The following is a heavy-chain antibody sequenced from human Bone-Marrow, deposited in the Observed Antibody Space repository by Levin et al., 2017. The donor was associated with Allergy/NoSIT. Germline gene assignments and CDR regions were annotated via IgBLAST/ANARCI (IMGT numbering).Heavy chain of an antibody. V-gene: IGHV3-30*04. D-gene: IGHD2-15*01. Sequence: LSLTCAASGFTFSSYAMHWVRQAPGKGLEWVAVISYDGSNKYYADSVKGRFTISRDNSKNTLYLQMNSLRAEDTAVYYCADSLAGGYYYYGMDVWGQGTTVTVSS. CDR2: ISYDGSNK. CDR1: GFTFSSYA. CDR3: ADSLAGGYYYYGMDV. J-gene: IGHJ6*02.